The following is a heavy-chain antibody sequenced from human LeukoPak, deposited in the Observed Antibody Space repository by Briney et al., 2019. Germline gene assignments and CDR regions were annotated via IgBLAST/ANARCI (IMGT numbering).Heavy chain of an antibody. V-gene: IGHV1-2*02. Sequence: ASVKVSCKASGYTFTGYYMHWVRQAPGQGFEWMGWISPNSGDTDIAQKFQGRVTMTRDTSIATSYMEVDSLTSDDTAVYYCARESACGTTNCLAPADWLDPWGQGTLVIVSS. J-gene: IGHJ5*02. CDR3: ARESACGTTNCLAPADWLDP. CDR2: ISPNSGDT. D-gene: IGHD2-2*01. CDR1: GYTFTGYY.